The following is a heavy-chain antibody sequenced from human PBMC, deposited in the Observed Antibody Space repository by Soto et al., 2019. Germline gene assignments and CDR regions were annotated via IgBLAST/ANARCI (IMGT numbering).Heavy chain of an antibody. J-gene: IGHJ4*02. CDR3: ARRITMVRGVPLFHDY. CDR1: GYPISSGYY. CDR2: IYHSGST. V-gene: IGHV4-38-2*01. Sequence: SETLSLTCAVSGYPISSGYYWGWIRQPPGKGLEWIGSIYHSGSTYYNPSLKSRVTISVDTSKNQFSLKLSSVTAADTAVYYCARRITMVRGVPLFHDYWGQGTLVTVSS. D-gene: IGHD3-10*01.